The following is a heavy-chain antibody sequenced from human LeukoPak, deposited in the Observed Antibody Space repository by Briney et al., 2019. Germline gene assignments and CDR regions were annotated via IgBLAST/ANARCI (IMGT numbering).Heavy chain of an antibody. J-gene: IGHJ5*02. V-gene: IGHV4-39*01. D-gene: IGHD3-22*01. CDR2: IYYSGST. Sequence: SETLSPTCTVSGGSISSSSYYWGWIRQPPGKGLEWIGSIYYSGSTYYNPSLKSRVTISVDTSKNQFSLKLSSVTAADTAVYYCASVTMIVVAWGQGTLVTVSS. CDR1: GGSISSSSYY. CDR3: ASVTMIVVA.